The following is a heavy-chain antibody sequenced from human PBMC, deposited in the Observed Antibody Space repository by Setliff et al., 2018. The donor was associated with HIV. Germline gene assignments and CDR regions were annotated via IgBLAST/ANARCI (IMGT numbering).Heavy chain of an antibody. CDR2: MSPNRGNT. CDR1: GYTFTNYD. CDR3: ARGRPFRGAVAGPAHFEY. D-gene: IGHD6-19*01. V-gene: IGHV1-8*03. J-gene: IGHJ4*02. Sequence: ASVKVSCKASGYTFTNYDINWVRQATGQGLEWMGWMSPNRGNTVYAQKFQGRVTITRNTSINTAYMELSNLRSEDTAVYYCARGRPFRGAVAGPAHFEYWGQGTRVTVSS.